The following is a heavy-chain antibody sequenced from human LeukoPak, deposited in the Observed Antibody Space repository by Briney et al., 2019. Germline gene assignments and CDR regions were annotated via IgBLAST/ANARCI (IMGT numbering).Heavy chain of an antibody. V-gene: IGHV4-34*01. J-gene: IGHJ6*03. D-gene: IGHD5-24*01. CDR2: INHSGST. CDR3: ASVGEMATILYYYYYMDV. CDR1: GGSFSGYY. Sequence: PSETLSLTCAVYGGSFSGYYWSWIRQPPGKGLEWIGEINHSGSTNYNPSLKSRVTISVDTSKNQFSLKLSSVTAADTAVYYCASVGEMATILYYYYYMDVWGKGTTVTISS.